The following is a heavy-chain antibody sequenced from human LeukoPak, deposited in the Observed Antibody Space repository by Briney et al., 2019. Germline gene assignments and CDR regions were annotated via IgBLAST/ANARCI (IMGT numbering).Heavy chain of an antibody. J-gene: IGHJ4*02. CDR1: GFTLRSYN. CDR3: ARGDDYGDRYYFDY. D-gene: IGHD4-17*01. CDR2: IRSRSTYT. Sequence: PGGSLRLSCAASGFTLRSYNLTWVRQAPGKGLEWVSSIRSRSTYTYYADSVKGRFTISRDNARNSLYLQMNSLRPEDTAVYYCARGDDYGDRYYFDYWGQGILVTVSS. V-gene: IGHV3-21*01.